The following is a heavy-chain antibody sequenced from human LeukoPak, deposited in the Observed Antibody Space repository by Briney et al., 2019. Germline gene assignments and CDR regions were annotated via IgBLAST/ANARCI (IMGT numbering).Heavy chain of an antibody. CDR1: GFTFSSYG. CDR2: IRYDGSNK. J-gene: IGHJ3*02. CDR3: ARGLLVVVNAFDI. V-gene: IGHV3-30*02. D-gene: IGHD3-22*01. Sequence: PGGSLRLSCAASGFTFSSYGMHWVRQAPGKGLEGVAFIRYDGSNKYYADSVKGRFTISRDNSKNTLYLQMNSLRAEDTAVYYCARGLLVVVNAFDIWGQGTMVTVSS.